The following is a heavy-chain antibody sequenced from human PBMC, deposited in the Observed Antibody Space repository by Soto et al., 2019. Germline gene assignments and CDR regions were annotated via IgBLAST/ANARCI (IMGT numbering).Heavy chain of an antibody. CDR1: GFTFSSYG. Sequence: GGSLRLSCAASGFTFSSYGMHWVRQAPGKGLEWVAVISYDGSNKYYADSVKGRFTISRDNSKNTLYLQMNSLRAEDTAVYYCAKGPYSGSYPRQYYYYYGMDVW. CDR2: ISYDGSNK. J-gene: IGHJ6*01. D-gene: IGHD1-26*01. CDR3: AKGPYSGSYPRQYYYYYGMDV. V-gene: IGHV3-30*18.